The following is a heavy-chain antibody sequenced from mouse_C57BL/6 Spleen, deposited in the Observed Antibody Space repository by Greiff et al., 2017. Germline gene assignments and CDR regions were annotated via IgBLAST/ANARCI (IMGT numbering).Heavy chain of an antibody. CDR2: FNPRSGNI. Sequence: QVQLQQSGAELARPGASVKLSCKASGYPFTGYGIGWVKQRPGKGLEWIGEFNPRSGNIYYNEKFKGKATLTADKSSSTADMELRSLTPEDSAVYFCARWDDYQAWFAYWGQGTLVTVSA. CDR1: GYPFTGYG. D-gene: IGHD2-4*01. V-gene: IGHV1-81*01. CDR3: ARWDDYQAWFAY. J-gene: IGHJ3*01.